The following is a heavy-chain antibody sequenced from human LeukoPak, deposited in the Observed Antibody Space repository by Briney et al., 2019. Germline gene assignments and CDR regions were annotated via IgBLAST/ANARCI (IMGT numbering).Heavy chain of an antibody. Sequence: GSLRLSCAASGFTFSSNWMGWIRQPPGKGLEWIGEINHSGSTNYNPSLKSRVTISVDTSKNQFSLKLSSVTAADTAVYYCARVHLGYCSSTSCSSYFDYWGQGTLVTVPS. CDR1: GFTFSSNW. CDR2: INHSGST. V-gene: IGHV4-34*01. D-gene: IGHD2-2*03. J-gene: IGHJ4*02. CDR3: ARVHLGYCSSTSCSSYFDY.